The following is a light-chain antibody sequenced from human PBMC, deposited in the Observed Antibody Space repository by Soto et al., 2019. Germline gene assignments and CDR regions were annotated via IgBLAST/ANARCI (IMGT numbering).Light chain of an antibody. J-gene: IGKJ5*01. CDR3: QHYYTWPLG. CDR2: HAS. Sequence: VMTQFPATLSVSPGERATFSCRASQSVTFYLAWYQQKHGQAPRLLIYHASTRATGVPARFSGSGSGTEFTLTISSVQSEDFAVYFCQHYYTWPLGFGHGTRLEI. V-gene: IGKV3-15*01. CDR1: QSVTFY.